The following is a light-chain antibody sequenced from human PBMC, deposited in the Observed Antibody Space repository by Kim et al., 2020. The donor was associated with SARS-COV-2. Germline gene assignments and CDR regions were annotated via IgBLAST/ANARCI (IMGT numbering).Light chain of an antibody. CDR2: GAS. J-gene: IGKJ2*01. CDR1: QSVSGSY. V-gene: IGKV3-20*01. CDR3: QQYGSSPEYT. Sequence: PGERATLSCRASQSVSGSYLAGYQQKPGQAPRLLIYGASSRATGIPDRFSGGGSGTDFTLTISRLEPEDFAVYYCQQYGSSPEYTFGQGTKREI.